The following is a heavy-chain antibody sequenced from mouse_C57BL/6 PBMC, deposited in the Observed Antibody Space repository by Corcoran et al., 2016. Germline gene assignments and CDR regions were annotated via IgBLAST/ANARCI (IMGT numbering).Heavy chain of an antibody. CDR1: GYTFTDYE. D-gene: IGHD2-1*01. Sequence: QVQLQQSGAELVRPGASVTLSCKASGYTFTDYEMHWVKQTPVHGLEWIGAIDPETGGTAYNQKFKGKAILTADKSSSTAYMELRSLTSEDSAVYYCTRVATSSYGNYVFDYWGQGTTRTVSS. CDR3: TRVATSSYGNYVFDY. J-gene: IGHJ2*01. V-gene: IGHV1-15*01. CDR2: IDPETGGT.